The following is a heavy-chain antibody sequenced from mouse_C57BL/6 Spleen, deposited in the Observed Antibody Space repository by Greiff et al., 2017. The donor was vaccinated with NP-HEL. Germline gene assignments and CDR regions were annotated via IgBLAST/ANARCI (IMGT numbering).Heavy chain of an antibody. CDR2: IDPEDGET. CDR1: GFNIKDYY. D-gene: IGHD3-2*02. CDR3: ASPSSGYEDAMDY. J-gene: IGHJ4*01. Sequence: VQLKESGAELVKPGASVKLSCTASGFNIKDYYMHWVKQRTEQGLEWIGRIDPEDGETKYAPKFQSKATITADTSSNTAYLQLSSLTSEDTAVYYCASPSSGYEDAMDYWGQGTSVTVSS. V-gene: IGHV14-2*01.